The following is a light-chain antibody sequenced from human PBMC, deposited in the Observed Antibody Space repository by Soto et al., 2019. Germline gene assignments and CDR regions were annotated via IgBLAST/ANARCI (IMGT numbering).Light chain of an antibody. Sequence: DIQMTQSPSSLSASVGDRVTITCRTSQSVSIYVNWYQQKPGKAPILLIYASSSLQGGVPSRFSGSGSGTDFTLTISSLQPEDFATYYCQRANSFPITFGQGTRLEIK. CDR1: QSVSIY. CDR3: QRANSFPIT. CDR2: ASS. J-gene: IGKJ5*01. V-gene: IGKV1-12*01.